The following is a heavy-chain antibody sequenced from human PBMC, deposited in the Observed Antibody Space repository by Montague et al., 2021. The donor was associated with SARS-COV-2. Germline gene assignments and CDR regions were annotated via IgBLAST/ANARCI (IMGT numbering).Heavy chain of an antibody. Sequence: TLSLTCTVSGGSISSGGYYWSWIRQHPGKGLEWIGYIYYSGSTYYNPSLKSRVTISVDTSKNQFSLKLSSVTAADTAVYYCARVRVEMATMGVYYYGMDVWGQGITVTVSS. V-gene: IGHV4-31*03. CDR3: ARVRVEMATMGVYYYGMDV. CDR1: GGSISSGGYY. J-gene: IGHJ6*02. CDR2: IYYSGST. D-gene: IGHD5-24*01.